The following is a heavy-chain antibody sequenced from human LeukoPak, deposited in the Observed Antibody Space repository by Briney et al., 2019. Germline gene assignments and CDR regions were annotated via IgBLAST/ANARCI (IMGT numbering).Heavy chain of an antibody. V-gene: IGHV1-18*01. Sequence: ASVTVSFKASGYTFTSYGISWVRQAPGQGLEWMGWISAYNGNTNYAQKLQGRVTMTTDTSTSTAYMELRSLRSDDTAVYYCAGDSSSPYYFDYWGQGTLVTVSS. J-gene: IGHJ4*02. D-gene: IGHD6-13*01. CDR3: AGDSSSPYYFDY. CDR2: ISAYNGNT. CDR1: GYTFTSYG.